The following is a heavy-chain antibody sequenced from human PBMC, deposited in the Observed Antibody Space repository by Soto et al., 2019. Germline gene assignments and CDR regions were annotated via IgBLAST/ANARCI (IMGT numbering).Heavy chain of an antibody. CDR2: IYPGDSDT. Sequence: GESLKISCKGSGYNFNTYWIVWVRQMPGQGLEWMGIIYPGDSDTTYSPSFQGQVTISADKSISTAYLQWSSLKASDTAMYYCARVGRGTYDWYYYYGVDVWGQGTKVTVSS. CDR3: ARVGRGTYDWYYYYGVDV. CDR1: GYNFNTYW. D-gene: IGHD3-9*01. J-gene: IGHJ6*02. V-gene: IGHV5-51*01.